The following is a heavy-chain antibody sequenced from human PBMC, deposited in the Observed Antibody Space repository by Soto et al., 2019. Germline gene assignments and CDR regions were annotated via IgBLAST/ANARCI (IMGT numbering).Heavy chain of an antibody. CDR3: ARGQDGGFDY. J-gene: IGHJ4*02. CDR1: GGTFSIYA. V-gene: IGHV1-69*13. D-gene: IGHD2-15*01. Sequence: ASLKVSCKASGGTFSIYAISWVRQAPGQGLEWMGGIIPIFGTANYAQKFQGRVTITADESTSTAYMELSSLRSEDTAVYYCARGQDGGFDYWGQGTLVTVSS. CDR2: IIPIFGTA.